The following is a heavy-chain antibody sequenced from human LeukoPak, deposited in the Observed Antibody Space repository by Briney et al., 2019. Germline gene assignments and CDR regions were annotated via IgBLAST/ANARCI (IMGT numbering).Heavy chain of an antibody. J-gene: IGHJ4*02. CDR1: GYIFTGYF. CDR2: INSNTGVT. CDR3: ARDPPGSSSTFLDY. D-gene: IGHD6-6*01. Sequence: ASVKVSCKASGYIFTGYFIHWVRQAPGQGLEWLGLINSNTGVTNYAQRFQGRLTMTRDTSITTAYMELTSLRSDDTAVYYCARDPPGSSSTFLDYWGQGTLVAVSS. V-gene: IGHV1-2*02.